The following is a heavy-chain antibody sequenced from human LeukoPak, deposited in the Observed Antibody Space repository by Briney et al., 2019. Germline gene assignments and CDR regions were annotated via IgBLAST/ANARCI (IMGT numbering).Heavy chain of an antibody. V-gene: IGHV1-2*02. CDR3: ARSEIVVVPAAIWEHWFDP. CDR1: GYTFTGYY. J-gene: IGHJ5*02. D-gene: IGHD2-2*01. CDR2: INPNSGGT. Sequence: ASVKVSCKASGYTFTGYYVHWVRQAPGQGLEWMGWINPNSGGTNYAQKFQGRVTVTRDTSISTAYMELSRLRSDDTAVYYCARSEIVVVPAAIWEHWFDPWGQGTLVTVSS.